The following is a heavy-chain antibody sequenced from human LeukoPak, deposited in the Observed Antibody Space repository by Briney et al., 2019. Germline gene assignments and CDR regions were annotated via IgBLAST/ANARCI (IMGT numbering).Heavy chain of an antibody. D-gene: IGHD2-21*01. Sequence: ASVKVSCQASGHSFNDYYINWVRKAPGQAREWMGRINPNKGGNNYAQKVQGRVTMNRDTSIGTAYMELKRLRSDDTALYYCARGADPYCGSGCYFNYFDTWGQGTLVIVSS. J-gene: IGHJ5*02. CDR3: ARGADPYCGSGCYFNYFDT. CDR2: INPNKGGN. CDR1: GHSFNDYY. V-gene: IGHV1-2*06.